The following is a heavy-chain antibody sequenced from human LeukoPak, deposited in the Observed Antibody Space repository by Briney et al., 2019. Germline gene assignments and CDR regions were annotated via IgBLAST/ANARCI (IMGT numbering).Heavy chain of an antibody. Sequence: GGSLRLSCAASGFTFSSYGMHWVRQAPGKGLEWVAFIRFDGSNKYYADSVKGRFTISRDNSKNTLYLQMNSLRGEDTAVHYCAKGLLRFLEWSFDPWGQGTLVTVSS. J-gene: IGHJ5*02. D-gene: IGHD3-3*01. V-gene: IGHV3-30*02. CDR2: IRFDGSNK. CDR1: GFTFSSYG. CDR3: AKGLLRFLEWSFDP.